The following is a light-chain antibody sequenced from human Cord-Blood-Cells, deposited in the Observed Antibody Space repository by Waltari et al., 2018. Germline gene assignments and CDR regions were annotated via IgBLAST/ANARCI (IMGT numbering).Light chain of an antibody. V-gene: IGLV2-23*01. CDR2: EGS. J-gene: IGLJ2*01. Sequence: QSALTQPASVSGSPGQSLTISCTGTTRDVGSYNLVSWYQQHPGKAPKLMVYEGSKRPSGVSNRFSGSKSGNTASLTISWLQAEDEADYYCCSYAGSRVFGGGTKLTVL. CDR3: CSYAGSRV. CDR1: TRDVGSYNL.